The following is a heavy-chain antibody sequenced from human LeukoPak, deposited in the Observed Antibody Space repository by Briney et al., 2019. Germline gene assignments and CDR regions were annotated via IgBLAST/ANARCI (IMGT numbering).Heavy chain of an antibody. CDR3: ASRGDCSSTSCSLRY. CDR1: GGSISSSSYY. CDR2: IYYSGST. Sequence: NPSETLSLTCTVSGGSISSSSYYWGWIRQPPGKGLEWIGSIYYSGSTYYNPSLKSRVTISVDTSKNQFSLKLSFVTAADTAVYYCASRGDCSSTSCSLRYWGQGTLVTVSS. J-gene: IGHJ4*02. V-gene: IGHV4-39*01. D-gene: IGHD2-2*01.